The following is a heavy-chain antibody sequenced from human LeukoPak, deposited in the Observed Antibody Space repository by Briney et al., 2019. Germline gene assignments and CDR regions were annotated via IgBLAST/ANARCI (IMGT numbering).Heavy chain of an antibody. V-gene: IGHV3-53*01. CDR2: IYGGGST. Sequence: GCSLRLSCAASGFTVSSNYMSWVRRAPGKGLEWVSLIYGGGSTYYADSVKGRFTISRDNSKNTLYLQMNSLRAEDTAVYYCAKGLGDSVGYFDYWGQGTLVTVSS. CDR1: GFTVSSNY. D-gene: IGHD2-21*01. CDR3: AKGLGDSVGYFDY. J-gene: IGHJ4*02.